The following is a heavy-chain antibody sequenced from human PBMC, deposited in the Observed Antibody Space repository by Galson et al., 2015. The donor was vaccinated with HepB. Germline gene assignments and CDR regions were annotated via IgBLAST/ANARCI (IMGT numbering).Heavy chain of an antibody. CDR1: GFTFSSFA. Sequence: SLRLSCAASGFTFSSFAMHWVRQAPGKGLEWVAVIWYDGSKKYYADSVEGRFTISRDNSKSTLNLEMNSLRAEDTALYYCARGIIVAVPAAMEISYYFDYWGQGTLVTVSS. CDR3: ARGIIVAVPAAMEISYYFDY. CDR2: IWYDGSKK. J-gene: IGHJ4*02. V-gene: IGHV3-33*01. D-gene: IGHD2-2*01.